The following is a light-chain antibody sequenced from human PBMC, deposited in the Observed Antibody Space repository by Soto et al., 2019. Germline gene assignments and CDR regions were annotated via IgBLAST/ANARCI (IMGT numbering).Light chain of an antibody. CDR2: ADN. J-gene: IGLJ3*02. V-gene: IGLV1-40*01. CDR1: SSNIGAGYD. Sequence: QSVLTQTPSVSGAPGQKITMSCTGSSSNIGAGYDVHWYQQVPGAAPRLLIYADNNRPSGVPDRFSGSKSGSSASLTISGLQAEDEADYYCQSYDTSLSAWVFGGGTKLTVL. CDR3: QSYDTSLSAWV.